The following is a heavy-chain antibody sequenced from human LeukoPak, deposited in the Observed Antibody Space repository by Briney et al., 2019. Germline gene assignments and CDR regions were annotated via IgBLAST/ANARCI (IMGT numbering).Heavy chain of an antibody. CDR3: ARDLGYCSGGSCYGVYFQH. J-gene: IGHJ1*01. D-gene: IGHD2-15*01. Sequence: GGSLRLSCAASGFTFSDYYMSWIRQAPGKGLEWVSYISSSGSTIYYADSVKGRFTISRDNAKNSLYLQMNSLRAEDTAVYYCARDLGYCSGGSCYGVYFQHWGQGTLVTVSS. CDR2: ISSSGSTI. V-gene: IGHV3-11*04. CDR1: GFTFSDYY.